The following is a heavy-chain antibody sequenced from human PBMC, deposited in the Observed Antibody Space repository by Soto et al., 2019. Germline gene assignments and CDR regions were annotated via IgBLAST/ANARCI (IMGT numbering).Heavy chain of an antibody. CDR3: ARDFYYYGSGTIGGYFDY. J-gene: IGHJ4*02. CDR1: GLTVRSNY. Sequence: EVQLVESGGGLVQPGGSLRLSCAASGLTVRSNYMSWVRQAPGKGLEWVSVIYSGGSTYYADSVKGRFTISRDNSKNTLYLQMNSLRAEDTAVYYCARDFYYYGSGTIGGYFDYWGQGTLVTVSS. CDR2: IYSGGST. D-gene: IGHD3-10*01. V-gene: IGHV3-66*01.